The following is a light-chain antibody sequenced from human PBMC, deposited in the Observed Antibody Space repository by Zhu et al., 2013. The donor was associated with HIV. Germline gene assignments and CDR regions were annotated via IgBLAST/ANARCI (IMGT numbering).Light chain of an antibody. CDR2: GAS. CDR3: QQYGDSPIT. Sequence: EIVLTQSPATLSVSPGERATVSCRATQSVSSNLAWYQQKPGQAPRLLIYGASIRATGIPARFSGSGSGTDFTLTISRLQPDDFAVYYCQQYGDSPITFGQGTRLQIK. J-gene: IGKJ5*01. V-gene: IGKV3D-15*01. CDR1: QSVSSN.